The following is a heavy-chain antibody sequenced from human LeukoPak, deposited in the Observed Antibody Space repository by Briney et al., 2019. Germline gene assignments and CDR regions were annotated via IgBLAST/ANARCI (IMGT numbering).Heavy chain of an antibody. Sequence: PGGSLRLSCAASGFTFSSYEMNWVRQAPGKGLEWVSYINTGGSTIDYADSVKGRFTVSRDNAKNTLYLQMNSLRAEDTAVYYCAKEGFGSGEAYWGQGTLVTVSS. CDR1: GFTFSSYE. CDR2: INTGGSTI. D-gene: IGHD3-10*01. V-gene: IGHV3-48*03. CDR3: AKEGFGSGEAY. J-gene: IGHJ4*02.